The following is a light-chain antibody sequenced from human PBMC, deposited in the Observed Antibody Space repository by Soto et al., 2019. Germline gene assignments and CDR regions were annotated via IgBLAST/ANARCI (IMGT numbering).Light chain of an antibody. CDR2: YND. J-gene: IGLJ3*02. CDR1: NSNIGSNA. CDR3: ATWYDRTTAWV. V-gene: IGLV1-36*01. Sequence: QSVLTQSPSVSGAPRQSVNISCSGNNSNIGSNAVHWYQQLPGKAPKLLMYYNDMLPSGVSDRFSGSKSGTSASLAISGLQSEDEGDYYCATWYDRTTAWVFGGGTMLTVL.